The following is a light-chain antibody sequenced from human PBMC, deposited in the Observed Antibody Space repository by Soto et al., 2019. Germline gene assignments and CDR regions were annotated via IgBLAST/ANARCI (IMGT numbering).Light chain of an antibody. J-gene: IGLJ2*01. CDR2: EVS. CDR3: SSYAGSNNLV. V-gene: IGLV2-8*01. Sequence: QSALTQPPSASGSPGQSVTISCTGTSSDVGVYNYVSWYQQHPGKAPKLMIYEVSKRPSGVPDRFSGSKSGNTASLTVSGLQAEDEADYYCSSYAGSNNLVVGGGTKLTVL. CDR1: SSDVGVYNY.